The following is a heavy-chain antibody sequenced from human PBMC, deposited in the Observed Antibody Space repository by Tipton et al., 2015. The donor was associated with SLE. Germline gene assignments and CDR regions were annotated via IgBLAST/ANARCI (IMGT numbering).Heavy chain of an antibody. J-gene: IGHJ3*01. D-gene: IGHD3-3*01. CDR1: GFRFDDYG. Sequence: SLRLSCAASGFRFDDYGLSWVRQAPGKGLEWVSGINWNGDSTGYVDSVKGRFTISRDNSKNTLYLQMNSLRTEDTAVYYCARSITIFGVVTHFDLWGQGTMVTVSS. CDR2: INWNGDST. V-gene: IGHV3-20*04. CDR3: ARSITIFGVVTHFDL.